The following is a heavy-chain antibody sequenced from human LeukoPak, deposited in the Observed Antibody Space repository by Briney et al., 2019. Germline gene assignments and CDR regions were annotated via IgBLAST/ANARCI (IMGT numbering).Heavy chain of an antibody. CDR3: ARGTAATAGIDY. D-gene: IGHD6-25*01. CDR2: INTDGAST. V-gene: IGHV3-74*01. J-gene: IGHJ4*02. Sequence: GGSLRLSCTASGFAFSSYWMFWVRQAPGKGPVWVSQINTDGASTTYGDPAKGRFTTSRDNAKNTLYLQMNRLRVEDTAVYYCARGTAATAGIDYWGQGTLVTVSS. CDR1: GFAFSSYW.